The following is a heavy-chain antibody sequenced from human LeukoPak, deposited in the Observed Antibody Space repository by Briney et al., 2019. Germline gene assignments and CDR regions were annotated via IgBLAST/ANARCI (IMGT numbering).Heavy chain of an antibody. CDR3: AKEEAPTTWIGY. CDR1: GFTVSSSY. D-gene: IGHD1-1*01. Sequence: PGGSLRLSCAASGFTVSSSYMSWVRQAPGKGLEWVSVLYSGGSTYYADSAKGRFTISRDNSKKTLYLQMNSLRAEDTAVYYCAKEEAPTTWIGYWGQGTLVTVSS. J-gene: IGHJ4*02. CDR2: LYSGGST. V-gene: IGHV3-53*01.